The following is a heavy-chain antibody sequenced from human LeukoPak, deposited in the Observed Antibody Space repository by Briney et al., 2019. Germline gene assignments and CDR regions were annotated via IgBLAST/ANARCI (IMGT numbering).Heavy chain of an antibody. CDR1: GGSISSGSYY. CDR2: IYTSGST. Sequence: PSETLSLTCTVSGGSISSGSYYWSWIRQPAGKGLEWIGRIYTSGSTNYNPSLKSRVTISVDTSKNQFSLKLSSVTAADTAVYYCARQEGWVLLWFGPFDPWGQGTLVTVSS. V-gene: IGHV4-61*02. CDR3: ARQEGWVLLWFGPFDP. D-gene: IGHD3-10*01. J-gene: IGHJ5*02.